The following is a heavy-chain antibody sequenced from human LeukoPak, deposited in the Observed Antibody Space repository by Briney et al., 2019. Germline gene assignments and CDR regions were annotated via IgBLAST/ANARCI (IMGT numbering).Heavy chain of an antibody. Sequence: PSQTLSLTCAVSGGSISSGAYSWSWIRQPPGKGLEWIGYIYHSGSTYYNPSLNSRVTMSLDRSKNQFSLKVSSVTAADTAVYYRAGLTTTAWYFDLWGRGTLVTVSS. V-gene: IGHV4-30-2*01. CDR3: AGLTTTAWYFDL. CDR2: IYHSGST. J-gene: IGHJ2*01. D-gene: IGHD1-26*01. CDR1: GGSISSGAYS.